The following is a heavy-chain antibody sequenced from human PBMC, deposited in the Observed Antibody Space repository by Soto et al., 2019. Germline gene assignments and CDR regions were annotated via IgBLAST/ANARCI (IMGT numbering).Heavy chain of an antibody. J-gene: IGHJ6*02. CDR2: MYHSGFN. D-gene: IGHD5-12*01. CDR3: ARVSDDNKSGYNAPWGDAIDV. CDR1: VAPMYRLS. V-gene: IGHV4-59*11. Sequence: PPEILGITCTVCVAPMYRLSRPWIPQSPRKPLEWVGYMYHSGFNNDNPSLKSRVTMSKDTSNSQISLKLTSVTAEDTAIYYCARVSDDNKSGYNAPWGDAIDVWCHGTTVT.